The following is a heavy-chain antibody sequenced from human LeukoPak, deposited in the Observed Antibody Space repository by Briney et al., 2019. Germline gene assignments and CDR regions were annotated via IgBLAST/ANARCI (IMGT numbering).Heavy chain of an antibody. V-gene: IGHV3-23*01. CDR1: GFTFTNHV. CDR2: ISVSGAGT. Sequence: GGSLRLSCAASGFTFTNHVITWVRQAPGKGLEWVSGISVSGAGTFYAESVKGRFTISRDNSKTTLSLQMNSLRAGDTAIYYCAKVDPASVTGGVFYYYYYMDVWGKGTTVTVSS. CDR3: AKVDPASVTGGVFYYYYYMDV. J-gene: IGHJ6*03. D-gene: IGHD2-21*02.